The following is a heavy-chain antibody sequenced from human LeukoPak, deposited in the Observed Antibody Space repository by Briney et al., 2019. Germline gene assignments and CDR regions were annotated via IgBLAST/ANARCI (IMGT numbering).Heavy chain of an antibody. V-gene: IGHV1-18*01. J-gene: IGHJ3*02. CDR3: ARDLDIVVEVAARNDAFDI. Sequence: ASVKVSCKASGYTFTSYGISWVRQAPGQGLEWMGWISAYNGNTNYAQKLQGRVTMTTDTSTSTAYMELRSLRSDDTAVYYCARDLDIVVEVAARNDAFDIWGQGTMVTVSS. CDR1: GYTFTSYG. D-gene: IGHD2-15*01. CDR2: ISAYNGNT.